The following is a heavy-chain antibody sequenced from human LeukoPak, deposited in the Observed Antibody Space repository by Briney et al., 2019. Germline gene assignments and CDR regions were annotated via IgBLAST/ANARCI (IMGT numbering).Heavy chain of an antibody. V-gene: IGHV3-33*01. J-gene: IGHJ4*02. CDR3: ARGLEYYFDY. D-gene: IGHD3-3*01. CDR2: IWYDGSNK. Sequence: GRSLRLSCAASGFTFSNYGMHWVRQTPGKGLEWVAVIWYDGSNKYYADSVKGRFTISRDNSKNTLYLQMNSLRVEDTAVYYCARGLEYYFDYWGQGTLVTVSS. CDR1: GFTFSNYG.